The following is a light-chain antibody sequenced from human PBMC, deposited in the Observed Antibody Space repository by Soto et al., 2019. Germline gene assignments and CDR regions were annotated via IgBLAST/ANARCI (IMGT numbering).Light chain of an antibody. V-gene: IGKV1-5*01. Sequence: DIQMTQSPSTLSASVGDRVTITCRASQSVSSWLAWYQQKPGKAPTLLIFDASSLESGVPSTFSGSGSGTDFTLTITSLQPDDFATYYCQQYHTYSWTFGQGTKVEIK. J-gene: IGKJ1*01. CDR1: QSVSSW. CDR2: DAS. CDR3: QQYHTYSWT.